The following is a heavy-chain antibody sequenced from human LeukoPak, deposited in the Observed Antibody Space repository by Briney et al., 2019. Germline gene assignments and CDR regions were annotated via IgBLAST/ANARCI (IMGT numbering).Heavy chain of an antibody. Sequence: PSETLSLTCTVSGGSINAYYWSWLRQPRGKGLEWVAYVRDNGENNYNPSIKSGVAISVDTANNLISLKLNFVTATDTAISYCARQPANTAAFDIWGLGTMVTVSS. J-gene: IGHJ3*02. CDR1: GGSINAYY. CDR2: VRDNGEN. V-gene: IGHV4-59*08. CDR3: ARQPANTAAFDI. D-gene: IGHD5-18*01.